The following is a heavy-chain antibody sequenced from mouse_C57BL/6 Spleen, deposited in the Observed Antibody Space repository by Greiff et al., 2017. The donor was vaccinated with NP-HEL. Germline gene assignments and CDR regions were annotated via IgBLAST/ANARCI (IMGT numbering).Heavy chain of an antibody. CDR1: GYAFSSYW. J-gene: IGHJ3*01. D-gene: IGHD2-1*01. CDR2: IYPGDGDP. V-gene: IGHV1-80*01. CDR3: AREGGYGNYGFAY. Sequence: QVQLQQSGAELVKPGASVKISCKASGYAFSSYWMNWVKQRPGTGLEWIGQIYPGDGDPNYNGKFKGKATLTADKSSSTAYMQLSSLTSEDSAVYFCAREGGYGNYGFAYWGQGTLVTVSA.